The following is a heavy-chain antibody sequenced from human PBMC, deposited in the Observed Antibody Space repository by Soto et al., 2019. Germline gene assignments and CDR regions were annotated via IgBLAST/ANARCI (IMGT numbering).Heavy chain of an antibody. V-gene: IGHV1-2*02. CDR2: IDPRSGGA. J-gene: IGHJ2*01. CDR1: GYAITAYY. CDR3: ARDDYGIYPY. Sequence: ASVKVSCKASGYAITAYYIHWVRQAPGQGLEWMGWIDPRSGGAIYAQKFQDRVTMTRDTSISTVYMDLSGLRSDDTALYYCARDDYGIYPYWGRG. D-gene: IGHD1-26*01.